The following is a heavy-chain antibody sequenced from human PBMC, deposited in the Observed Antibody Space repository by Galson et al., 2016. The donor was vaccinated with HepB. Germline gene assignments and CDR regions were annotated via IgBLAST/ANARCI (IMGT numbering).Heavy chain of an antibody. CDR2: IYYSGST. V-gene: IGHV4-39*01. CDR1: GDSISSFSYY. CDR3: ARQGNWDNWFDR. D-gene: IGHD1-1*01. Sequence: ETLSLTCNVSGDSISSFSYYWAWIRQPPGKGMEWIASIYYSGSTYYSPSLKSRVAISVDTSKNQFSLTLASVTAADTAMYFCARQGNWDNWFDRWGRGILVTVST. J-gene: IGHJ5*02.